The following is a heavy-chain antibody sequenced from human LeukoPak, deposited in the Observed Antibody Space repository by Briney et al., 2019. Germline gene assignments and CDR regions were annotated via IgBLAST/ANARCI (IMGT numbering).Heavy chain of an antibody. CDR2: INPSGGST. D-gene: IGHD6-13*01. J-gene: IGHJ5*02. Sequence: ASVKVSCKASGYAFTSYYMHWVRQAPGQGLEWMGIINPSGGSTSYAQKFQGRVTMTRDTSTSTIYMELSSLRSEDTAVYYCARDKTDSSTYSWFDPWGQGTLVTVSS. CDR3: ARDKTDSSTYSWFDP. CDR1: GYAFTSYY. V-gene: IGHV1-46*01.